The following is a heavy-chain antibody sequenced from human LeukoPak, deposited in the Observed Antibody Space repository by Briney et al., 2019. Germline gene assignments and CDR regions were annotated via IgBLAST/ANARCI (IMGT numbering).Heavy chain of an antibody. CDR2: INPSGGST. Sequence: GASVKVSCKASGYTFTSYYMHWVRQAPGQGLEWMGIINPSGGSTSYAQKFQGRVTMTRDMSTSTVYMELSSLRSEDTAVYYCARAGFGDDSSGYYDYWGQGTLVTVSS. D-gene: IGHD3-22*01. V-gene: IGHV1-46*01. J-gene: IGHJ4*02. CDR1: GYTFTSYY. CDR3: ARAGFGDDSSGYYDY.